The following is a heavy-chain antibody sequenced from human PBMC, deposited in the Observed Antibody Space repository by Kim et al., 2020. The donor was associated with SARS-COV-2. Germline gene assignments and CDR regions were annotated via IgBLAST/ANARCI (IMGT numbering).Heavy chain of an antibody. V-gene: IGHV3-48*03. CDR3: ARERPGITIFGVVIRDPLMVD. J-gene: IGHJ6*02. Sequence: GGSLRLSCAASGFTFSSYEMNWVRQAPGKGLEWVSYISSSGSTIYYADSVKGRFTISRDNAKNSLYLQMNSLRAEDTAVYYCARERPGITIFGVVIRDPLMVDCGQGATFTASS. D-gene: IGHD3-3*01. CDR1: GFTFSSYE. CDR2: ISSSGSTI.